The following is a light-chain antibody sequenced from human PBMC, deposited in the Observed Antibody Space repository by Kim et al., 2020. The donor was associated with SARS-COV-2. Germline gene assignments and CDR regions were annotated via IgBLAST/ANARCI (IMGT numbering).Light chain of an antibody. CDR3: QAWDSNNQV. V-gene: IGLV3-1*01. J-gene: IGLJ1*01. Sequence: VSQGQTASITCSGYKLRNKYVCWYQKKPGQSPVLVIYYDTKRPSGIPERFSGSNSGNTATLTISETQPMDEADYFCQAWDSNNQVFGTGTKVTVL. CDR2: YDT. CDR1: KLRNKY.